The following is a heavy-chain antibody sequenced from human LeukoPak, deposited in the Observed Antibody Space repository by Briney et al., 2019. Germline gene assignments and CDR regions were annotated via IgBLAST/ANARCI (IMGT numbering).Heavy chain of an antibody. CDR1: GGSISSYY. V-gene: IGHV4-59*08. D-gene: IGHD3-3*01. J-gene: IGHJ6*02. CDR2: IYYSGST. Sequence: SETLSLTCTVSGGSISSYYWSWIRQPPGKGLEWIGYIYYSGSTNYNPSLKSRVTISVDTSKNQFSLKLSSVTAADTAVYYCARLRVTIFGVAIYYYGMDVWGQGTTVTVSS. CDR3: ARLRVTIFGVAIYYYGMDV.